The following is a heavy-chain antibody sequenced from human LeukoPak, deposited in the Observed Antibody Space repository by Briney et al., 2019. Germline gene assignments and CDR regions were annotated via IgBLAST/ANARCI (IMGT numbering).Heavy chain of an antibody. V-gene: IGHV3-7*01. CDR2: IKQDGGEK. Sequence: PGGSLRLSCAASGFTFSGYWMSWLRQAPGKGLEWVANIKQDGGEKYYVDSVKGRFTISRDNAKNSLYLQMNSLRAEDTAVYYCARDRGFGQADVWGKGTTVTFSS. D-gene: IGHD3-10*01. CDR1: GFTFSGYW. J-gene: IGHJ6*04. CDR3: ARDRGFGQADV.